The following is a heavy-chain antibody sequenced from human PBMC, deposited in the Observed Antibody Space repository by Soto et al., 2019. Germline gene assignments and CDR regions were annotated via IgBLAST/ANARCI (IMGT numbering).Heavy chain of an antibody. V-gene: IGHV4-31*03. D-gene: IGHD2-2*01. J-gene: IGHJ3*01. CDR1: GDSINRGGYY. CDR3: AREAPVASDAFDV. CDR2: IYYNGNP. Sequence: QVQLQESGPGLAKPSQTLSLICTVSGDSINRGGYYWSWVRQHPGKGPEWIGHIYYNGNPYYNPSLKSRVTISIDTSSIQFSLQLTSLTVADTAVYYCAREAPVASDAFDVWGQGTTVTISA.